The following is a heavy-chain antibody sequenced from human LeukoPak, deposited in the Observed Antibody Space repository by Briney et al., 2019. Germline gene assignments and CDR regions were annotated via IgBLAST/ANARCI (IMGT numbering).Heavy chain of an antibody. CDR2: IYTSGST. D-gene: IGHD5-18*01. CDR1: GGSISSYY. V-gene: IGHV4-4*07. CDR3: AREADTAMVTAWFDP. J-gene: IGHJ5*02. Sequence: PSETLSLTCTVSGGSISSYYWSWIRQPAGKGLEWIGRIYTSGSTNYNPSLKSRVTMSVDTSKNQFSLKLSSVTAADTAVYYCAREADTAMVTAWFDPWGQGTLVTVSS.